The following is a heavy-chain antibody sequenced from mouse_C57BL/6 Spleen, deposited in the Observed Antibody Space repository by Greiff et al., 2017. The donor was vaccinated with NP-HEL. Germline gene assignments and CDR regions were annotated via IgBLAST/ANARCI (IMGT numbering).Heavy chain of an antibody. D-gene: IGHD3-2*02. Sequence: QVQLQQPGAELVKPGASVKLSCKASGYTFTSYWMHWVKQRPGQGLEWIGMIHPNSGRTNYNEKFKSKATLTVDKSSSTAYMQLSSLTSEDSAVYYCAREAAQAFAYWGQGTLVTVSA. CDR2: IHPNSGRT. CDR3: AREAAQAFAY. J-gene: IGHJ3*01. CDR1: GYTFTSYW. V-gene: IGHV1-64*01.